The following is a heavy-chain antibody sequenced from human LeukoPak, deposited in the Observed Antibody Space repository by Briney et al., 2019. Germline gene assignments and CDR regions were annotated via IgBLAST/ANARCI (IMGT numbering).Heavy chain of an antibody. D-gene: IGHD3-22*01. CDR3: STTYYYDSSEGY. V-gene: IGHV3-15*07. J-gene: IGHJ4*02. CDR1: GFTFSNAW. Sequence: AGGSLRLSCAASGFTFSNAWMNWVRQAPGKGLEWVGRIRSKTDGGTTDYAAPVKGRFTISRDDSKNTLYLQMNSLKTEDTAVYYCSTTYYYDSSEGYWGQGTLVTVSS. CDR2: IRSKTDGGTT.